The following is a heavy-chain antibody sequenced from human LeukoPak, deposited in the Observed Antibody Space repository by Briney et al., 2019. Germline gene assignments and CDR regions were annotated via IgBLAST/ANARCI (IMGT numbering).Heavy chain of an antibody. V-gene: IGHV1-18*01. J-gene: IGHJ4*02. CDR1: GYTFTRYG. CDR2: ISAYNGKT. CDR3: ARDAVSVAGIRGDLD. D-gene: IGHD6-19*01. Sequence: ASVKASCKASGYTFTRYGISWVRQAPGQGLGWMGWISAYNGKTNYAQKLQGRVTMTTDTSTSTAYMELRRLRSDDTAVYYCARDAVSVAGIRGDLDWGQGTLVTVSS.